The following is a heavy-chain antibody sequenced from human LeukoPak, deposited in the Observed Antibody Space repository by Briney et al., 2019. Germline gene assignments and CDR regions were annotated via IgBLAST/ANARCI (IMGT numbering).Heavy chain of an antibody. CDR2: ISHDGSNK. J-gene: IGHJ4*02. V-gene: IGHV3-30-3*01. CDR3: ARAALLTGGGYHFDS. D-gene: IGHD7-27*01. CDR1: GFTFGSYA. Sequence: GGSLRLSCAASGFTFGSYAMHWVRQAPGKGLEWVAVISHDGSNKYNADSVKGRFTISRDNSKNTLYLQMNSLRTEDTAVYYCARAALLTGGGYHFDSWGQGTLVTVSS.